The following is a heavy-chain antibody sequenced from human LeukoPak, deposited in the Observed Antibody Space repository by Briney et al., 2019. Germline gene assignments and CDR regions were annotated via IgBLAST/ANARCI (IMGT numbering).Heavy chain of an antibody. Sequence: HPGGSLRLSCAASGFTFSSYAMSWVCQAPGKGLEWVSAISGSGGSTYYADSVKGRFTISRDNSKNTLYLQMNSLRAEDTAVYYCAKTGVVVAANPYYGMDVWGKGTTVTVSS. V-gene: IGHV3-23*01. J-gene: IGHJ6*04. D-gene: IGHD2-15*01. CDR3: AKTGVVVAANPYYGMDV. CDR2: ISGSGGST. CDR1: GFTFSSYA.